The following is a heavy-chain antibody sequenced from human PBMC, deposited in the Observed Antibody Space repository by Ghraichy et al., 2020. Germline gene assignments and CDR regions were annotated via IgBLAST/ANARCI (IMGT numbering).Heavy chain of an antibody. J-gene: IGHJ2*01. D-gene: IGHD3-16*01. V-gene: IGHV4-39*01. CDR3: AGSFTYLSYFAL. Sequence: SETLSLTCTVSGGSISSSNYYWAWIRQPPGQGLEWIGCINHTGSTYYTPSLMSRVTMSAATSENPFSLKLISVTAADTAVYSCAGSFTYLSYFALWGRGTLVTVSS. CDR2: INHTGST. CDR1: GGSISSSNYY.